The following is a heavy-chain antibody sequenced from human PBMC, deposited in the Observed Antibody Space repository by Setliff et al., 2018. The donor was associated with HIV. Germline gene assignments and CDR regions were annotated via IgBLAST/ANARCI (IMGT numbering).Heavy chain of an antibody. CDR3: VRHAGSAWSFLDF. Sequence: SETLSLTCAVSGDSMSGYYWSWIRQSPGKKLKWTGYIHTSGSTNYNPSLKSRAAISVDTSRNQFFLTLTSVTAADTAVFYCVRHAGSAWSFLDFWGQGALVTVSS. CDR1: GDSMSGYY. V-gene: IGHV4-4*08. CDR2: IHTSGST. D-gene: IGHD6-19*01. J-gene: IGHJ4*02.